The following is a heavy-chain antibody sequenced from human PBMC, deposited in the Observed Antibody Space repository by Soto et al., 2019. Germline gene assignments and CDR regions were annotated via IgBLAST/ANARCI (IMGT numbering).Heavy chain of an antibody. D-gene: IGHD2-15*01. CDR2: INPSGEHT. CDR3: ARISCKGGSSYFAFDH. V-gene: IGHV1-46*02. J-gene: IGHJ4*02. Sequence: GHSVRGSCKAAGDGFKDHYMHWVRQAPGRGLEWVGIINPSGEHTNYAQQFRGRVAMTRDTSTSTAYMELRSLRSEDTAVYFCARISCKGGSSYFAFDHSGQATLVTGSS. CDR1: GDGFKDHY.